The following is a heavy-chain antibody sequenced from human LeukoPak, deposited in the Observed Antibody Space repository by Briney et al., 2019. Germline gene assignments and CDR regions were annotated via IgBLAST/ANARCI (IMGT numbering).Heavy chain of an antibody. V-gene: IGHV3-23*01. CDR1: GLTFSSYA. CDR3: AKVHLLAFDY. D-gene: IGHD2-15*01. Sequence: PGGSLRLSCAASGLTFSSYAMSWVRQAPGKGLEWVSVISGSGGSTYYADSVKGRFTISRDNSKNTLYLQMNSLRAEDTAVYYCAKVHLLAFDYWGQGTLATVSS. J-gene: IGHJ4*02. CDR2: ISGSGGST.